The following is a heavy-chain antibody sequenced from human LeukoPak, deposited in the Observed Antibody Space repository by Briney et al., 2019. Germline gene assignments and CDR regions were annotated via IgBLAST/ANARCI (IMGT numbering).Heavy chain of an antibody. CDR1: GFTFSSYA. D-gene: IGHD3-9*01. Sequence: PGGSLRLSCAASGFTFSSYAMSWVRQAPGKGLEWVSAISGSGGSTHYADSVKGRFTISRDNSKNTLYLQMNSLRAEDTAVYYCAKDRPVLRYFDWTRMDVWGQGTTVTVSS. CDR3: AKDRPVLRYFDWTRMDV. V-gene: IGHV3-23*01. CDR2: ISGSGGST. J-gene: IGHJ6*02.